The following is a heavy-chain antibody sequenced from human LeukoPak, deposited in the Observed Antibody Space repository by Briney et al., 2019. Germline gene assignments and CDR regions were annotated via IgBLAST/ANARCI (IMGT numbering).Heavy chain of an antibody. CDR1: GFTFSSYS. J-gene: IGHJ4*02. CDR2: ISSSSSYI. V-gene: IGHV3-21*01. D-gene: IGHD4-17*01. CDR3: ARDLRVTVTTDRVTMGY. Sequence: GGSLRLSCAASGFTFSSYSMNWVRQAPGKGLEWVSSISSSSSYIYYADSVKGRFTISRDNAKNSLYLQMNSLRAEDTAVYYCARDLRVTVTTDRVTMGYWGQGTLVTVSS.